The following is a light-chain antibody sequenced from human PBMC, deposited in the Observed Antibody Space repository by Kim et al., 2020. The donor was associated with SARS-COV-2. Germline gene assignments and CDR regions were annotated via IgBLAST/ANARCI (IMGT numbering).Light chain of an antibody. CDR3: SSYAGSTSFAPYV. V-gene: IGLV2-14*03. CDR1: SSDVGGYNF. CDR2: DVS. J-gene: IGLJ1*01. Sequence: QSALTQPASVSGSPGQSISISCTGTSSDVGGYNFVSWYQHHPGRAPKLMIYDVSNRPSGVSDRFSGSKSGNTASLTISGLQAEDEADYYCSSYAGSTSFAPYVFGPGTKVTVL.